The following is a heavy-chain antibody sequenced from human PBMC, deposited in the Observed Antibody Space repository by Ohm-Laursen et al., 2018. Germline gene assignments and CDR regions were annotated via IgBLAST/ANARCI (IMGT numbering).Heavy chain of an antibody. V-gene: IGHV3-30*18. CDR3: AKDVGVAFAYDS. J-gene: IGHJ4*02. D-gene: IGHD2-15*01. Sequence: SLRLSCLASGFTFNNFGMHWVRQAPGKGLEWVAVVSYDERYKNYVDSVKGRFTVSRDNSKDTLYLQMNSLRNEDTAIYYCAKDVGVAFAYDSWGQGTLVTVSS. CDR2: VSYDERYK. CDR1: GFTFNNFG.